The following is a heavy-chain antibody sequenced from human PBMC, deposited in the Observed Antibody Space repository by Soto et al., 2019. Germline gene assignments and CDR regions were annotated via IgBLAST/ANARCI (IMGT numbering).Heavy chain of an antibody. J-gene: IGHJ5*02. D-gene: IGHD3-10*01. CDR2: ISSSSSYT. V-gene: IGHV3-11*05. CDR1: GFTFSDYY. Sequence: GGSLRLSCAACGFTFSDYYMSWIRQAPGKGLEWVSYISSSSSYTNYADSVKGRFTISRDNAKNSLYLQMNSLRAEDTAVYYCARDHYGPGWFDPWGQGTLVTVSS. CDR3: ARDHYGPGWFDP.